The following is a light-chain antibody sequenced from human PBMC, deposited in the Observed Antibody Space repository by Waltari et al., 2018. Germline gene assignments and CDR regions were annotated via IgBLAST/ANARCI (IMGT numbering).Light chain of an antibody. CDR3: CSFTVRSTYV. Sequence: QSALTQPASVSGSPGQTNTISFTGTTNHLGTYDLVSWYQQHPGKVPKIIIFDVNKRPSGASSRFSGSKSGNTASLTISGLQAEDEADYYCCSFTVRSTYVYGSGTKVTV. J-gene: IGLJ1*01. CDR1: TNHLGTYDL. V-gene: IGLV2-14*03. CDR2: DVN.